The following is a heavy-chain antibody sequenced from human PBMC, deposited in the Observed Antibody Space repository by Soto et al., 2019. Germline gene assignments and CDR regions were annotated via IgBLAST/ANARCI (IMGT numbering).Heavy chain of an antibody. CDR1: GYSFTSYW. Sequence: GESLKISCKGSGYSFTSYWIGWVRQMPGKGLEWMGTIYPGDSDTRYSPSFQGQVTISADKSISTAYLQWSSLKASDTAMYYCASGSSSRSPDYYYYGMDVWGQGTTVTVSS. V-gene: IGHV5-51*01. CDR3: ASGSSSRSPDYYYYGMDV. D-gene: IGHD6-13*01. J-gene: IGHJ6*02. CDR2: IYPGDSDT.